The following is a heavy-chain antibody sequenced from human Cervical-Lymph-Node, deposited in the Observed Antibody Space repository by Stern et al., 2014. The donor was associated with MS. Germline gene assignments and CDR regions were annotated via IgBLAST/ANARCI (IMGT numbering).Heavy chain of an antibody. Sequence: DQLVESGGGVVQPGRSLRLSCAASGFTFSSYGMHWVRQAPGKGLVWVAGISHDGRNKYYADYVTGRFTISRDNSKKTLYMEMNSRRAEDTAVYYGAKEGSYVDYWGQGTLVTVSS. D-gene: IGHD3-16*01. CDR3: AKEGSYVDY. V-gene: IGHV3-30*18. J-gene: IGHJ4*02. CDR2: ISHDGRNK. CDR1: GFTFSSYG.